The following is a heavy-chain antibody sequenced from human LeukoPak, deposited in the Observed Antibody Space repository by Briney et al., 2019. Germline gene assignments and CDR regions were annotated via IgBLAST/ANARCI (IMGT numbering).Heavy chain of an antibody. CDR2: ISGSGAST. D-gene: IGHD2-2*02. CDR1: GFTFSSYA. CDR3: AKGPHCDSTSCYTSGSNDP. Sequence: PGGSLRLSCAASGFTFSSYAMSWVRQAPGKGLEWVSSISGSGASTYYADSVKGRFTISRDNSKNTLYLQMNSLGAEDTALYYCAKGPHCDSTSCYTSGSNDPWGQGTLVTVSS. J-gene: IGHJ5*02. V-gene: IGHV3-23*01.